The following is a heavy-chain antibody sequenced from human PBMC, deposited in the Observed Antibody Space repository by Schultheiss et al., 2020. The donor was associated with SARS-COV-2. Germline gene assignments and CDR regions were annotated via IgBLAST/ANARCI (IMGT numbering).Heavy chain of an antibody. D-gene: IGHD2/OR15-2a*01. Sequence: SQTLSLTCTVSGGSISSGGYYWSWIRQHPGKGLEWIGEINDSGSSNYNPSLKSRAIISVDTSKRQVSLKLTSVTAADTAVYYCAGDSIVERQSYGLDVWGQGTRVTVSS. V-gene: IGHV4-31*03. J-gene: IGHJ6*02. CDR2: INDSGSS. CDR1: GGSISSGGYY. CDR3: AGDSIVERQSYGLDV.